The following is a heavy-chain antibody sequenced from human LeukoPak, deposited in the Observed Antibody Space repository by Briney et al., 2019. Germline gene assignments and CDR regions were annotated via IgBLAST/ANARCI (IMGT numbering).Heavy chain of an antibody. CDR3: ARDRGEGGSLLDY. J-gene: IGHJ4*02. D-gene: IGHD1-26*01. CDR1: GFTFSSYA. CDR2: ISYDGSNK. Sequence: PGGSLRLSCAASGFTFSSYAMHWVRQAPGKGLEWVAVISYDGSNKYYADSVKGRFTISRDNSKNTLYLQMNSLRAEDTAVYYCARDRGEGGSLLDYWGQGTLVTVSS. V-gene: IGHV3-30-3*01.